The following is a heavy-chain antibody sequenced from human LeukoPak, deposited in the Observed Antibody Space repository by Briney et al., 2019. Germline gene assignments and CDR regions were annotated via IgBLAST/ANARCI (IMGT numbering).Heavy chain of an antibody. Sequence: SSETLSLTCTVSGGSISSYYWSWIRQPPGKGLEWIGYIYYSGSTNYNPSLKSRVTISVDTSKNQFSLKLSSVTAADTAVYYCARDRGGSYERVFDYWGQGTLVTVSS. CDR3: ARDRGGSYERVFDY. V-gene: IGHV4-59*01. D-gene: IGHD1-26*01. CDR2: IYYSGST. CDR1: GGSISSYY. J-gene: IGHJ4*02.